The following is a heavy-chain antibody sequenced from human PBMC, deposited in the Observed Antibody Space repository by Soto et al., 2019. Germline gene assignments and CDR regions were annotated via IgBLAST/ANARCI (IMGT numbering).Heavy chain of an antibody. CDR2: INHSGST. CDR3: ARGLWFGELGY. J-gene: IGHJ4*02. V-gene: IGHV4-34*01. Sequence: QVQLQQWGAGLLKPSETLSLTCAVYGGSFSGYYWSWIRQPPGKGLEWIGEINHSGSTNYNPSLKSRVTISVDTSKNQFSLKLSSVTAADTAVYYCARGLWFGELGYWGQGTLATVSS. CDR1: GGSFSGYY. D-gene: IGHD3-10*01.